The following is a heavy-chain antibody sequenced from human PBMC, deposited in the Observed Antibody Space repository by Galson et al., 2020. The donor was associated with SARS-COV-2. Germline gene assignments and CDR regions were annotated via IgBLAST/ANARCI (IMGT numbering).Heavy chain of an antibody. CDR1: GFTFSSYW. D-gene: IGHD2-15*01. Sequence: GGSPRLSCAASGFTFSSYWMSWVRQAPGKGLEWVANIKQDGSEKYYVDSVKGRFTISRDNAKNSLYLQMNSLRAEDTAVYYCAREDIVVVVATGYFVLWGRGTLVTVSS. V-gene: IGHV3-7*01. CDR3: AREDIVVVVATGYFVL. J-gene: IGHJ2*01. CDR2: IKQDGSEK.